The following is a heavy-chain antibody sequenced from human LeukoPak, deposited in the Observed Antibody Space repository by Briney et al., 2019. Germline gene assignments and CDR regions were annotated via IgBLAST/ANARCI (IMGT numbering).Heavy chain of an antibody. J-gene: IGHJ5*02. CDR1: GFTFSTFG. CDR2: ISCDGSNK. D-gene: IGHD3-22*01. CDR3: AKDLSIYCDSRGFDP. V-gene: IGHV3-30*18. Sequence: PGGSLRLSCAASGFTFSTFGMHWVRQAPGKGLEWVAFISCDGSNKFYADSVKGRFTISRDNSKSTLSLQMNSLRAEDTAVYYCAKDLSIYCDSRGFDPWGQGTLVTVSS.